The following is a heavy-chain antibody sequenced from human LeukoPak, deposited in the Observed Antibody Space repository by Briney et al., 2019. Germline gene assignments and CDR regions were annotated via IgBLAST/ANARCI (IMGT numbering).Heavy chain of an antibody. J-gene: IGHJ4*02. CDR1: GFTFSSCA. CDR2: ISGSGGST. D-gene: IGHD3-22*01. V-gene: IGHV3-23*01. Sequence: GGSLRLSCAASGFTFSSCAMSWVRQAPGKGLGWVSGISGSGGSTYYADSVRGRFTISRDYSKNTLYLQMNSLRAEDTAVYYCAKAARYYYDSSGQWGFDYWGQGTPVTVSS. CDR3: AKAARYYYDSSGQWGFDY.